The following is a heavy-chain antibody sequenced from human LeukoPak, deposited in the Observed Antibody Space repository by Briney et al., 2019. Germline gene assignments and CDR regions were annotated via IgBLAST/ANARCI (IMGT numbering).Heavy chain of an antibody. V-gene: IGHV3-7*01. CDR1: GFAYSSYW. Sequence: GGSLRLSCVASGFAYSSYWMSWVRQAPGKGLEWVANIMQDGGEKYYVDSVKGRFAISRDNAKNSLFLHMNSLRVEDTAVYYCARLGGSYYTYWGQGTLVTVSS. D-gene: IGHD1-26*01. CDR3: ARLGGSYYTY. CDR2: IMQDGGEK. J-gene: IGHJ4*02.